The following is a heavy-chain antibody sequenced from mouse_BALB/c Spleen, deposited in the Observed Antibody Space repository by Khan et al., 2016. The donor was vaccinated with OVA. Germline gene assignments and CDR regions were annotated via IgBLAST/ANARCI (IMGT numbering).Heavy chain of an antibody. CDR2: INPRSGYT. D-gene: IGHD2-14*01. J-gene: IGHJ4*01. CDR1: GYTFTSNT. Sequence: VQLQQSGAELARPGASVRMSCKASGYTFTSNTMHWIKQRPGQGLEWIGYINPRSGYTNYNQNFKDKATLTADKSSSTAYMQLSSLTSEDSAGYYCARRTTGYTMDSWGQGTSVTVSS. V-gene: IGHV1-4*01. CDR3: ARRTTGYTMDS.